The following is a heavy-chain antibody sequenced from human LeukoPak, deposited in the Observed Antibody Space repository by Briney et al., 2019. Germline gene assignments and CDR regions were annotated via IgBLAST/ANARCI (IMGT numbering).Heavy chain of an antibody. V-gene: IGHV4-34*01. CDR1: GGSFSGYY. CDR3: ARSPRGSYYDLWRPRDYFDY. D-gene: IGHD3-3*01. CDR2: INHSGST. J-gene: IGHJ4*02. Sequence: SETLSLTCAVYGGSFSGYYWSWIRQPPGKGLEWIGEINHSGSTNYNPSLKSRVTISVDTSKNQFSLKLSSVTAADTAVYYCARSPRGSYYDLWRPRDYFDYWGQGTLVTVSS.